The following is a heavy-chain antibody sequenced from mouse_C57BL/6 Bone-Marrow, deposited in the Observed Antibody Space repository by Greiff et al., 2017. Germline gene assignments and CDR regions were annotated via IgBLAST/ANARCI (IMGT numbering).Heavy chain of an antibody. CDR3: ARDGPFYYGSSPFAY. CDR1: GFTFSSYA. CDR2: ISDGGSYT. D-gene: IGHD1-1*01. Sequence: EVKLMASGGGLVKPGGSLKLSCAASGFTFSSYAMSWVRQTPEKRLEWVATISDGGSYTYYPDNVKGRFTISRDNAKNNLYLQMSHLKSEDTAMYYCARDGPFYYGSSPFAYWGQGTLVTVSA. V-gene: IGHV5-4*01. J-gene: IGHJ3*01.